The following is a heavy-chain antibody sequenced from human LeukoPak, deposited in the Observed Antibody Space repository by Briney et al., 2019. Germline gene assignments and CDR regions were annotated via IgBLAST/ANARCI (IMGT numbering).Heavy chain of an antibody. J-gene: IGHJ1*01. D-gene: IGHD6-25*01. CDR3: ARAYSSGVYEYFHH. V-gene: IGHV4-4*07. Sequence: SETLSLTCTVSGGSISSYYWSWIRQPPGKGLEWIGRISPGGNTNYNPSLESRVTMSVDTSKNQFSLKLSSVTAADTALYYCARAYSSGVYEYFHHWGQGTLVTVSS. CDR2: ISPGGNT. CDR1: GGSISSYY.